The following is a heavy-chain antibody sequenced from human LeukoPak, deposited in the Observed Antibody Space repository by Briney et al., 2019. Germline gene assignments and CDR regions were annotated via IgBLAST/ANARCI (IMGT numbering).Heavy chain of an antibody. Sequence: ASVKVSCKASGYTFTSYGISWVRQAPGQGLEWMGWISAYNGNTNYAQKLQGRVTMTTDTSTSTAYMELRSLRSDDTAVYYCARETGAYYDSSGYHEDYWGRGTLVTVSS. D-gene: IGHD3-22*01. CDR3: ARETGAYYDSSGYHEDY. CDR2: ISAYNGNT. CDR1: GYTFTSYG. J-gene: IGHJ4*02. V-gene: IGHV1-18*01.